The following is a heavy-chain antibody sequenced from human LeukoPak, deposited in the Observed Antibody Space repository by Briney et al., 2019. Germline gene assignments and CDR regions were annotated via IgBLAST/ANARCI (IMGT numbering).Heavy chain of an antibody. CDR1: GGTFSSYA. CDR2: MNPNSGNT. D-gene: IGHD2/OR15-2a*01. V-gene: IGHV1-8*02. CDR3: ARGSSRPYSDYYYYYYMDV. Sequence: ASVKVSCKASGGTFSSYAISWVRQAPGQGLEWMGWMNPNSGNTGYAQKFQGRVTMTRNTSISTAYMELSSLRSEDTAVYYCARGSSRPYSDYYYYYYMDVWGKGTTVTVSS. J-gene: IGHJ6*03.